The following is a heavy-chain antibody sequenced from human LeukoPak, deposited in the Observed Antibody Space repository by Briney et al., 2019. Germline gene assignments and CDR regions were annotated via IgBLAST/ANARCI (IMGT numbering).Heavy chain of an antibody. CDR1: GYTFTGYY. V-gene: IGHV1-2*02. Sequence: GASVKVSCKASGYTFTGYYMHWVRQAPGQGLEWMGWINPNSGGTNYAQKFQGRVTMTRDTSISTAYMELSRLRSDDTAVYYCARDDYCTNGVCQDYWGQRTLVTVSS. D-gene: IGHD2-8*01. CDR2: INPNSGGT. CDR3: ARDDYCTNGVCQDY. J-gene: IGHJ4*02.